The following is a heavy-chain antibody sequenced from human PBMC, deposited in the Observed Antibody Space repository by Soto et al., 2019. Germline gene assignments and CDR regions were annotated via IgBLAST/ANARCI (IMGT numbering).Heavy chain of an antibody. V-gene: IGHV1-8*01. J-gene: IGHJ3*02. D-gene: IGHD2-2*01. Sequence: QVQLVQSGAEVKKPGASVKVSCKASGYTFTSYDINWVRQATGQGLERMGWMNPNSGNTGYAQKFQGRVTMTRNTSISTAYMELSSLRSEDTAVYYCARVGCSSTSCYFAFDIWGQGTMVTVSS. CDR2: MNPNSGNT. CDR1: GYTFTSYD. CDR3: ARVGCSSTSCYFAFDI.